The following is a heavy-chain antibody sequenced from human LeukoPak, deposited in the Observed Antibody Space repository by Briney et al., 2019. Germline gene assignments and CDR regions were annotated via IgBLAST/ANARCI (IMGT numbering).Heavy chain of an antibody. CDR1: GGTFSSYA. Sequence: ASVKVSCKASGGTFSSYAISWVRQAPGQGLEWMGWISAYNGNTNYAQKLQGRVTMTTDTSTSTAYMELRSLRSDDTAVYYCARAPYSSGPPYAFDIWGQGTMVTVSS. J-gene: IGHJ3*02. V-gene: IGHV1-18*01. D-gene: IGHD6-19*01. CDR3: ARAPYSSGPPYAFDI. CDR2: ISAYNGNT.